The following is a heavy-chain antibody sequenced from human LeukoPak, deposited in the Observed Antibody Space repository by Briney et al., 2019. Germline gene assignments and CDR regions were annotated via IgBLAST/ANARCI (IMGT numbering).Heavy chain of an antibody. CDR3: AKPRDTEIVVIPAANNWFDP. CDR2: IRYDGSNK. Sequence: PGGSLRLSCAASGFTFSNYGMHWVRQAPGKGLEWVAFIRYDGSNKYYADSVRGRFTISRDNSKNTLYLQMNSLRNDDTAVCYCAKPRDTEIVVIPAANNWFDPWGQGTLVTVSS. V-gene: IGHV3-30*02. J-gene: IGHJ5*02. CDR1: GFTFSNYG. D-gene: IGHD2-2*01.